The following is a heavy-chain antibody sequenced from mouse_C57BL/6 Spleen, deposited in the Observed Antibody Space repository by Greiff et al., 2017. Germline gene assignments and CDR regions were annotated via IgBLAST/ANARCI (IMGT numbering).Heavy chain of an antibody. V-gene: IGHV1-55*01. J-gene: IGHJ1*03. Sequence: VKLQQPGAELVKPGASVKMSCKASGYTFTSYWITWVKQRPGQGLEWIGDIYPGSGSTNYNEKFKSKATLTVDTSSSTAYMQLSSLTSEDSAVYYCAREGLGRWYFDVWGTGTTVTVSS. CDR1: GYTFTSYW. CDR3: AREGLGRWYFDV. CDR2: IYPGSGST. D-gene: IGHD4-1*01.